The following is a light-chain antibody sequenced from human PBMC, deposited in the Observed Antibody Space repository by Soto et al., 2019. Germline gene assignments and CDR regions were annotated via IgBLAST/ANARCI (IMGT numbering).Light chain of an antibody. CDR3: QHYNSYSPA. CDR1: QSINNW. V-gene: IGKV1-5*03. CDR2: EAS. J-gene: IGKJ1*01. Sequence: DIQMTQSPSTLSASVGDRVTITCRASQSINNWLAWYQQKPGKAPKLLLYEASGLESGVPSRFRGSGSGTEFTLTVSSLQPNDFATYYCQHYNSYSPAFGQGTKVEIK.